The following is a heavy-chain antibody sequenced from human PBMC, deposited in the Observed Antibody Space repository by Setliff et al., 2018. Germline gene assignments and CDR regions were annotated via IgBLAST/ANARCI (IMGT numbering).Heavy chain of an antibody. CDR1: GGTFRSDG. CDR3: AKEVMGLHLSGLDY. J-gene: IGHJ4*02. V-gene: IGHV1-69*05. CDR2: IIPVFRTA. Sequence: SVKVSCKASGGTFRSDGFNWVRQAPGQGLEWMGRIIPVFRTAKYAQKFQGRFTISRDNSKTTLFLQMNSLRPEDTGIYYCAKEVMGLHLSGLDYWGQGNLVTVSS. D-gene: IGHD5-12*01.